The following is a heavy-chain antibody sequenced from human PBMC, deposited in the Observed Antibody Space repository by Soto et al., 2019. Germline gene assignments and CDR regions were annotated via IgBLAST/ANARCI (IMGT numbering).Heavy chain of an antibody. CDR2: INHSGTT. CDR3: ARVRARLLSHAFDF. D-gene: IGHD3-16*02. V-gene: IGHV4-34*01. CDR1: GGSFTDYY. J-gene: IGHJ3*01. Sequence: SETLSLICAVYGGSFTDYYWTWIRQSPGKGLEWIGEINHSGTTNYNPSLKNRVTISLDTSKNQFSLKANSVTAADTAVYFCARVRARLLSHAFDFWGQGTLVTVSS.